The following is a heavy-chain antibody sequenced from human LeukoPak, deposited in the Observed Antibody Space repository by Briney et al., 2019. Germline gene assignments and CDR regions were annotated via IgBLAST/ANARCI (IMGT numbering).Heavy chain of an antibody. CDR3: ARPYPGYSSGWYYFDY. D-gene: IGHD6-19*01. CDR2: IYSGGST. CDR1: GFTVSSNY. V-gene: IGHV3-53*01. Sequence: GGSLRLSCAASGFTVSSNYMSWVRQAPGKGLEWVSVIYSGGSTYYADSVKGRFTISRDNSKNTLYLQMNSLRAEDTAVYYCARPYPGYSSGWYYFDYWGQGTLVTVSS. J-gene: IGHJ4*02.